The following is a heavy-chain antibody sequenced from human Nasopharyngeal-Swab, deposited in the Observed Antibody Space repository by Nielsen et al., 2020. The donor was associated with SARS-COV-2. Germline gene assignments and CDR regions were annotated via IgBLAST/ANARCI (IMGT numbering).Heavy chain of an antibody. CDR1: GFTFSSYG. J-gene: IGHJ3*02. V-gene: IGHV3-30*03. D-gene: IGHD3-3*01. CDR2: ISYDGSNK. CDR3: ARDQNYDFWGTGAFDI. Sequence: GGPLRLSCAASGFTFSSYGMHWVRQAPGKGLEWVAVISYDGSNKYYEDSVKGRFTISRDNSKNTLYLQMNSLRAEDTAVYYCARDQNYDFWGTGAFDIWGQGTMVTVSS.